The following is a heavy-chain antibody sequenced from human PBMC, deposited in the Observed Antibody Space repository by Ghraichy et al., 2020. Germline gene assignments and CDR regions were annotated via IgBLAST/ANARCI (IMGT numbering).Heavy chain of an antibody. CDR3: PRGGGAGTPVLYHMDV. V-gene: IGHV3-21*01. CDR2: ISSSTRYI. Sequence: GGSLRLSCVASGLMFSPNTMNWVRQAPGKGLEWLSSISSSTRYIYYADSVKGRFTISRDNAQNSLYLQMNSLRAEDTAVYYCPRGGGAGTPVLYHMDVWGLGTTVTVSS. J-gene: IGHJ6*02. CDR1: GLMFSPNT. D-gene: IGHD6-19*01.